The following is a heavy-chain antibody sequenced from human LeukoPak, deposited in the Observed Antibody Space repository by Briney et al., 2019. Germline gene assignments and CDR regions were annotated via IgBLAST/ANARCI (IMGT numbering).Heavy chain of an antibody. CDR2: ITFDGSNK. V-gene: IGHV3-30-3*01. CDR3: ARESNAYSGYDPFDY. J-gene: IGHJ4*02. CDR1: GFTLSSSA. Sequence: PGGSLRLSCAASGFTLSSSAMHWVRQAPGKGLEWVAAITFDGSNKDYADSVKGRFTISRDNSKNTLYMQMNSLRAEDTAVYYCARESNAYSGYDPFDYWGQGTLVTVSS. D-gene: IGHD5-12*01.